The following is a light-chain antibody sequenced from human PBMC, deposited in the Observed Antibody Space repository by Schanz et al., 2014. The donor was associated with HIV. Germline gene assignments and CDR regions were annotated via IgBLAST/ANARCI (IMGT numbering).Light chain of an antibody. CDR2: DVT. CDR1: SSDIGAYNY. V-gene: IGLV2-14*03. Sequence: QSVLTQPASVSGSLGQSITISCTGTSSDIGAYNYVSWYQQHPGKAPKLMIYDVTIRPSGVPDRFSGSKSGNTASLTISGLQAEDEADYYCCSYAGSSTLYVFGTGTKLT. J-gene: IGLJ1*01. CDR3: CSYAGSSTLYV.